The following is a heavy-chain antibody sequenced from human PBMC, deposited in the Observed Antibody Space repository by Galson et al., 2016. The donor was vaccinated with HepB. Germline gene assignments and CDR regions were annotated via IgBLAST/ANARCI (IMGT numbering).Heavy chain of an antibody. D-gene: IGHD3-10*01. CDR2: ISYDGSKK. CDR3: AKDPYYYGSGSYYFDY. J-gene: IGHJ4*02. CDR1: AFTFSTYG. V-gene: IGHV3-30*18. Sequence: SLRLSCAASAFTFSTYGMHWVRQAPGKGLEWVAVISYDGSKKYYADSVKGRFTISRDNSKNTLYLQMNSLRTEHTAVYYCAKDPYYYGSGSYYFDYWGQGTLVTVSS.